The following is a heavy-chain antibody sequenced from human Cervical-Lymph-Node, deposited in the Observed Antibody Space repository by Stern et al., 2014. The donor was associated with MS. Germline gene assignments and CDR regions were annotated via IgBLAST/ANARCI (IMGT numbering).Heavy chain of an antibody. CDR1: GFTFGDYP. J-gene: IGHJ4*02. D-gene: IGHD4-11*01. CDR3: ARVVYTVTGYYFDY. CDR2: IRSKAYGGTI. Sequence: EVQLLESGGDLVKPGRSLSLSCTTSGFTFGDYPMTWFRQAPGKGLEWVGLIRSKAYGGTIDYAASVKGRFNISRDDSKSAASLQMNSLKIEDTALYYCARVVYTVTGYYFDYWGQGTLVTVSS. V-gene: IGHV3-49*05.